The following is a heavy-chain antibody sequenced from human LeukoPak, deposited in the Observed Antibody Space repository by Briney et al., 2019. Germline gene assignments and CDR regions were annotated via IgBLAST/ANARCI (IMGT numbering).Heavy chain of an antibody. CDR1: GYTFTGYY. D-gene: IGHD3-10*01. V-gene: IGHV1-2*02. CDR3: ARNHYYGSGSDFDY. CDR2: INPNSGGT. Sequence: ASVKVSCKASGYTFTGYYMHWVRQAPGQGLEWMGWINPNSGGTNYAQKFQGRVTTTRDTSISTAYMELSRLRSDDTAVYYCARNHYYGSGSDFDYWGQGTLVTVSS. J-gene: IGHJ4*02.